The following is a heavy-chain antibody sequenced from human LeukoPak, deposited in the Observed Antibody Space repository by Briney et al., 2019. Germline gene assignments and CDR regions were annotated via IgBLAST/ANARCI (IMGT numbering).Heavy chain of an antibody. V-gene: IGHV3-21*01. J-gene: IGHJ4*02. CDR3: ARSRDIVARPFDY. Sequence: GVSLRLSCAASGFTFSSCSMNWVRQAPGKGLEWVSSISSSSSYIYYADSVKGRFTISRDNAKNSLYLQMNSLRAEDTAVYYCARSRDIVARPFDYWGQGTLVTVSS. D-gene: IGHD5-12*01. CDR2: ISSSSSYI. CDR1: GFTFSSCS.